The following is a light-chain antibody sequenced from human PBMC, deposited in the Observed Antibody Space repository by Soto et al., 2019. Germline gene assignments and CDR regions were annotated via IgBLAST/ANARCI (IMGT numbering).Light chain of an antibody. CDR1: SSDVGGYNY. Sequence: SALPQPPSASGSPGQSVAISCTGTSSDVGGYNYVSWYQQHPGKAPKLMIYEVNKRPSGVPDRFSGSKSGNTASLTVSGLQAEDEADYYCSSYAGSINVFGTGTKVTVL. J-gene: IGLJ1*01. CDR3: SSYAGSINV. V-gene: IGLV2-8*01. CDR2: EVN.